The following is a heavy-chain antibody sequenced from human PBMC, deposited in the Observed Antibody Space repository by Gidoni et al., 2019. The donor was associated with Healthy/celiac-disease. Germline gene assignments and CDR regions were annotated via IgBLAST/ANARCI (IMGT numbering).Heavy chain of an antibody. D-gene: IGHD6-13*01. CDR1: GGSFSGYY. CDR2: INHRGST. CDR3: ARGYGYSSSWYWFY. Sequence: QVQLQQWGAGLLKPSETLSLTCAVYGGSFSGYYWSWIRQPPGKGLEWIGEINHRGSTNYNPSLKSRVTISVDTSKNQFSRKLSSVTAADTAVYYCARGYGYSSSWYWFYWGQGTLVTVSS. V-gene: IGHV4-34*01. J-gene: IGHJ4*02.